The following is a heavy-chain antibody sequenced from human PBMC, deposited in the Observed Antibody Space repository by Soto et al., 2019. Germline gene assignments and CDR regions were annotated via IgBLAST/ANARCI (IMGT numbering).Heavy chain of an antibody. CDR2: IYWDDDK. J-gene: IGHJ4*02. V-gene: IGHV2-5*02. CDR1: GLSLSTSGVG. Sequence: QITLKESGPALVKPTQTLTLTCTFSGLSLSTSGVGVGWIRQPPGKALEWLALIYWDDDKRYSPSLESRLTIMKDSSKNLVVLAMTNIDPVDTATYYCVHRRKDRGSGYYSADWGQETLVTVSS. D-gene: IGHD3-22*01. CDR3: VHRRKDRGSGYYSAD.